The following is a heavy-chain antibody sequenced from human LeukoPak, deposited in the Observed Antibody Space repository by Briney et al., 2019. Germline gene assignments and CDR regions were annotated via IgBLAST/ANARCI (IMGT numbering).Heavy chain of an antibody. V-gene: IGHV3-48*02. Sequence: GGSLRLSCAASGFTFSSYAMSWVRHAPGKGLEWVSYISSGSSTIHYADSVKGRFTISRDNAKNSMYLQMNSLRDEDTAVYYCASDYGYSSSFDYWGQGTLVTVSS. D-gene: IGHD6-13*01. CDR3: ASDYGYSSSFDY. CDR1: GFTFSSYA. J-gene: IGHJ4*02. CDR2: ISSGSSTI.